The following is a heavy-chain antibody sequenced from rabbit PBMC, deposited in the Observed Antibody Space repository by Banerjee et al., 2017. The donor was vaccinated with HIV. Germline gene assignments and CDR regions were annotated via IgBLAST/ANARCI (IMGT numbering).Heavy chain of an antibody. V-gene: IGHV1S40*01. CDR2: IYNGDGSI. J-gene: IGHJ4*01. CDR3: ARDRGAGGADWIYVFNL. Sequence: QSLEESGGDLVKPGASLTLTCTASGFDFSSYGISWVRQAPGKGLEWIAYIYNGDGSIYYAGWAKGRFTISKTSSTPVTLQMTSLTAADTATYLCARDRGAGGADWIYVFNLWGQGTLVTVS. CDR1: GFDFSSYG. D-gene: IGHD3-1*01.